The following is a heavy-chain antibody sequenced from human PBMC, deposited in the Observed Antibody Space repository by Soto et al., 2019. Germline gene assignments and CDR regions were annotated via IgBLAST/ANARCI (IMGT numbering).Heavy chain of an antibody. CDR3: AKDLQGSVADYFDY. CDR2: ISGDGYGT. V-gene: IGHV3-23*01. Sequence: EVQLLESGGGLVQPGGSLRLSCAASTFTFSNYAMTWVRQAPGKGLEWVSSISGDGYGTFYADSVKGRFTISRDNSKNTLYLQMNSLTAEDTAQYYCAKDLQGSVADYFDYWGQGTLVSVSS. J-gene: IGHJ4*02. D-gene: IGHD2-15*01. CDR1: TFTFSNYA.